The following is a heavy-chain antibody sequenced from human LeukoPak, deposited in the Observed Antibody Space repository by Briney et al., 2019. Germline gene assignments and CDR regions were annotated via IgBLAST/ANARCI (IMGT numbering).Heavy chain of an antibody. V-gene: IGHV1-8*01. Sequence: SVKVSCKASGYTFTSYDINWVRQATGQGLEWMGWMNPNSGNTGYAQKFQGRVTMTRNTSISTAYMELSSLRSEDTAVYYCARVFYGDHDNQFDYWGQGTLVTVSS. CDR2: MNPNSGNT. J-gene: IGHJ4*02. CDR3: ARVFYGDHDNQFDY. CDR1: GYTFTSYD. D-gene: IGHD4-17*01.